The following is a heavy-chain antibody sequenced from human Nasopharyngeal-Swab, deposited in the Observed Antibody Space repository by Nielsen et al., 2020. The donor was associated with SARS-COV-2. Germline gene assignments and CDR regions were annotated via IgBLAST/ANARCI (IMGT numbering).Heavy chain of an antibody. D-gene: IGHD2-15*01. Sequence: WIRQPPGKGLERIGYIYYSGSTYYNPSLKSRVTISVDTSKNQFSLKLSSVTAADTAVYYCAREGNCSGGSCYSYSDYWGQGTLVTVSS. J-gene: IGHJ4*02. CDR2: IYYSGST. CDR3: AREGNCSGGSCYSYSDY. V-gene: IGHV4-30-4*01.